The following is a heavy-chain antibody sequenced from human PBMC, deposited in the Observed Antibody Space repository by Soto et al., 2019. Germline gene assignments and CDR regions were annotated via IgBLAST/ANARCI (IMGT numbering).Heavy chain of an antibody. CDR3: ARGRTIFGVVNFDY. CDR1: GGTLSNYA. V-gene: IGHV1-69*01. CDR2: VIPIFSIM. Sequence: QVQLVQSGAEVKKPGSSVKVSCKASGGTLSNYAIAWVRLAPGQGLEWVGGVIPIFSIMKYAQKFQDRVTCTADDSTNTADMELSSLTSEDTAVYYCARGRTIFGVVNFDYWGQGTLVTVAS. J-gene: IGHJ4*02. D-gene: IGHD3-3*01.